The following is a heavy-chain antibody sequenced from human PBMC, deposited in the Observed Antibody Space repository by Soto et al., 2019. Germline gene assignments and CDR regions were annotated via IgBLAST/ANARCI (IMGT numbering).Heavy chain of an antibody. V-gene: IGHV4-39*07. CDR1: GGSVSSSDS. D-gene: IGHD6-13*01. CDR2: TYHSGTT. CDR3: AREVNSSPARGPNWFDP. J-gene: IGHJ5*02. Sequence: SETLSLTCNSSGGSVSSSDSALGWIRQSPGKGLEWIGETYHSGTTNYNPSLKTRVTISIDKSKNQFSLKMNSVTAADTAVYYCAREVNSSPARGPNWFDPWGQGTLVTVSS.